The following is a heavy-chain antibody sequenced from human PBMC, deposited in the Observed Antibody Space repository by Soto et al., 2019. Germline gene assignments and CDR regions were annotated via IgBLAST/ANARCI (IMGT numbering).Heavy chain of an antibody. Sequence: VQLVESGGGLVQPGRSLRLSCTASALTFGDFAMHWVRQVPGKGLEWVSGINWNGNYIGCADSVKGRLTVSRDNAKNSLYLQMNSLRPEDTALYFCARAPTGGTWPVYFDWWGRGTLVTVAS. V-gene: IGHV3-9*01. CDR3: ARAPTGGTWPVYFDW. CDR2: INWNGNYI. D-gene: IGHD2-15*01. CDR1: ALTFGDFA. J-gene: IGHJ4*02.